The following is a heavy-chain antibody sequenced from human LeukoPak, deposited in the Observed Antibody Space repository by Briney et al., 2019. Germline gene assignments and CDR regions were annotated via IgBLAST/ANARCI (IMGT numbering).Heavy chain of an antibody. CDR2: IYYSGST. V-gene: IGHV4-30-4*01. CDR1: GGSISSGDYY. J-gene: IGHJ4*02. CDR3: ARSTALDCSSTSCYTADY. D-gene: IGHD2-2*02. Sequence: SETLSLTCTVSGGSISSGDYYWSWIRQPPGKGLEWIGYIYYSGSTYYNPSLKSRVTISVDTSKNQFSLKLSSVTAADTAVYYCARSTALDCSSTSCYTADYWGQGTLVTVSS.